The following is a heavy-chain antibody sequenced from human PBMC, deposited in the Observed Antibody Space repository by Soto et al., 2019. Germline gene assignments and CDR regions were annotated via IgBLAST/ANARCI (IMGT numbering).Heavy chain of an antibody. Sequence: QVQLVQSGAEVKKPGASVKVSCKASGYTFTGYYMHWVRQAPGQGLEWMGWINPNSGGTNYAQKFQGRVTMTRDTSISTAYMELSRLRSDDTAVYYCARAGGDIVVVPAAPTYYYYGMDVWGQGTTVTVSS. CDR1: GYTFTGYY. D-gene: IGHD2-2*01. CDR3: ARAGGDIVVVPAAPTYYYYGMDV. J-gene: IGHJ6*02. V-gene: IGHV1-2*02. CDR2: INPNSGGT.